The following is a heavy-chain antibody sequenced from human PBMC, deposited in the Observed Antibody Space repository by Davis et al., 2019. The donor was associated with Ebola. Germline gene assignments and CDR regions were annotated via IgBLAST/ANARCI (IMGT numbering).Heavy chain of an antibody. CDR1: GYSFTSYW. V-gene: IGHV5-51*01. CDR2: LYPGDSDT. D-gene: IGHD6-13*01. CDR3: ARHRYSSTWNWFDP. Sequence: QVSCKGSGYSFTSYWIGWGRQMPGKGLEWMGSLYPGDSDTRYSPSFQGQVTISADKSISTAYLQWSSLKASDTAMYYCARHRYSSTWNWFDPWGQGTLVTVSS. J-gene: IGHJ5*02.